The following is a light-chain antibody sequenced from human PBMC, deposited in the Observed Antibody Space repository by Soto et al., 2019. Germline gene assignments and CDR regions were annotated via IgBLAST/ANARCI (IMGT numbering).Light chain of an antibody. Sequence: EIVLTPSPATLSLSPVERATLSCRASQSVSTSLAWYQQTPGQAPRLLIYGASTRATGIPDRFSGSGSGTDFTLTISRLEPEDSAVYYCQQYGSSPPWTFGQGTKVDIK. J-gene: IGKJ1*01. V-gene: IGKV3-20*01. CDR1: QSVSTS. CDR2: GAS. CDR3: QQYGSSPPWT.